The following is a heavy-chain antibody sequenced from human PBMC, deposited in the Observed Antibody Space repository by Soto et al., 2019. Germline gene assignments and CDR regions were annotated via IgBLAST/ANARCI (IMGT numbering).Heavy chain of an antibody. J-gene: IGHJ6*03. CDR1: GFTFSSYS. CDR3: ARDMWEAVVVPAARRTNYYYYYMDV. CDR2: ISSSSSYI. D-gene: IGHD2-2*01. Sequence: PGGSLRLSCAASGFTFSSYSMNWVRQAPGKGLEWVSSISSSSSYIYYADSVKGRFTISRDNAKNSLYLQMNSLRAEDTAVYYCARDMWEAVVVPAARRTNYYYYYMDVWGKGTTVTVSS. V-gene: IGHV3-21*01.